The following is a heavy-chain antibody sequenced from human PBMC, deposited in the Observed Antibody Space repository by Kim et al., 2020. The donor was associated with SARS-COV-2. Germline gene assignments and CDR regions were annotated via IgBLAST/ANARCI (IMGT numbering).Heavy chain of an antibody. CDR1: EFTVGNNY. CDR3: AATSAKIY. J-gene: IGHJ4*02. CDR2: IYSGGKT. Sequence: GGSLRLSCAVSEFTVGNNYMSWVLQAPGKGLEWVSVIYSGGKTYFADSVKDRFTVSRDNSKNTLYLQMNSLRIEDTAVYYCAATSAKIYWGQGALVTVSS. V-gene: IGHV3-66*01.